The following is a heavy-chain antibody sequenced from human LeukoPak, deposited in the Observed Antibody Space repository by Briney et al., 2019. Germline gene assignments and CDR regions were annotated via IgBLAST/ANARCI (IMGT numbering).Heavy chain of an antibody. Sequence: PGGSLRLSCAPSGFPFSTCAMSWVRQAPGKGPEWVSGISGSGGSTDYADSVKGRFTISRDNSKNTLYLQMNNLRAEDTAVYYCAKDHWGGSAYWKFDYWGQGTLVTVSS. D-gene: IGHD3-16*01. CDR1: GFPFSTCA. CDR2: ISGSGGST. CDR3: AKDHWGGSAYWKFDY. V-gene: IGHV3-23*01. J-gene: IGHJ4*02.